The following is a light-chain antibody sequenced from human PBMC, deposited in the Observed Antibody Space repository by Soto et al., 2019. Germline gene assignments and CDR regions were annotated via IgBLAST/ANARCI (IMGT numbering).Light chain of an antibody. CDR1: QSISSW. CDR3: QQYQNWPLIT. Sequence: DIQMTQSPSTLSASVGDRVTITCRASQSISSWLAWYQKKPGKAPKLLIYDASSLESGIPSRFSGIGSGTEFTLTISSLQSEDFADYYGQQYQNWPLITFGQGTRLEIK. V-gene: IGKV1-5*01. CDR2: DAS. J-gene: IGKJ5*01.